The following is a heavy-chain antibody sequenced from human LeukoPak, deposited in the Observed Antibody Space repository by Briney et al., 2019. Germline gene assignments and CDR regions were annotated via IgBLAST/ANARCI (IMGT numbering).Heavy chain of an antibody. V-gene: IGHV4-4*09. CDR1: GGFISIYY. J-gene: IGHJ2*01. CDR2: IYTSGST. Sequence: PSETLSLTCTVSGGFISIYYWIWIRQPPGKGLVWIGYIYTSGSTNYNPSLKSRVTISVDTSKNQFSLKLSSVTAADTAVYYCARQVWTAGAGTWGDWYLDLWGRGTLVTVSS. CDR3: ARQVWTAGAGTWGDWYLDL. D-gene: IGHD6-19*01.